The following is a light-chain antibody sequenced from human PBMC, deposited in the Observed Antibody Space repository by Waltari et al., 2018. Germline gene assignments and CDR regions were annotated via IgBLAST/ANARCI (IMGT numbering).Light chain of an antibody. V-gene: IGKV3-15*01. J-gene: IGKJ1*01. CDR3: QQYNNWPRT. CDR2: GAS. CDR1: QGVSSH. Sequence: EIVMTQSPATLSVSPGERATLPRRASQGVSSHLAWYQQKPGQAPRLLIYGASTRATGIPARFSGSGSGTEFTLTISSLQSEDFAVYYCQQYNNWPRTFGQGTKVEIK.